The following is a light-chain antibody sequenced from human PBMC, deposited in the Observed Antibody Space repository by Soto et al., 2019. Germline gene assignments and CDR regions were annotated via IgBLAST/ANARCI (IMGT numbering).Light chain of an antibody. CDR1: SGDVGGYDY. V-gene: IGLV2-11*01. Sequence: QSVLTQPRSVSGSPGQSVTISCTGTSGDVGGYDYVSWYQQHPGRAPKVMIYDVSKRPSGVPNRFSGSKSGNTASLTISGLQTEDEADYYCCSYAGTYTWVFGGGTKLTVL. CDR2: DVS. CDR3: CSYAGTYTWV. J-gene: IGLJ3*02.